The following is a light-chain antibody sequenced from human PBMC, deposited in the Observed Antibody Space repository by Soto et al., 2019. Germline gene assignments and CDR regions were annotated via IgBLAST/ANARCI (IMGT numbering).Light chain of an antibody. V-gene: IGLV2-23*01. Sequence: ALTQPASVSGSPGQSITISCTGTSSDVGSYNLVSWYQQHPGKAPKLMIYEGSKRPSGVSNRFSGSKSGNTASLTISGLQAEDEADYYCCSYAGSSTVVFGGGTQLTVL. CDR3: CSYAGSSTVV. J-gene: IGLJ2*01. CDR2: EGS. CDR1: SSDVGSYNL.